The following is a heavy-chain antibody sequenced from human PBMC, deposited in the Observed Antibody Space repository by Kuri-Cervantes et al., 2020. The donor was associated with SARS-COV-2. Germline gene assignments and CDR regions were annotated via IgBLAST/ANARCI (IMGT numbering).Heavy chain of an antibody. D-gene: IGHD3-16*02. CDR1: GGSISSSSYY. CDR3: ARLSPPKDAFDI. Sequence: SETLSLTCTVSGGSISSSSYYWGWIRQPPGKGLEWIGSIYYSGSTYYNPSLKSRVTISVDTSKNQFSLKLSSVTAADTAVYYCARLSPPKDAFDIWGQGKMVTVSS. V-gene: IGHV4-39*01. CDR2: IYYSGST. J-gene: IGHJ3*02.